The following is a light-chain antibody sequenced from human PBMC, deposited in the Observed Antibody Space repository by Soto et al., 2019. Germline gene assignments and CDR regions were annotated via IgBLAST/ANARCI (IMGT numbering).Light chain of an antibody. CDR2: DAS. Sequence: DIQMTQSPSSLSASVGDRVTITCQASQDISNYLNWYQQKPGKAPKLLIYDASNLETGVPSRFSGNGSGTDFTFTISSLQPEDIATYYCQQYDNRPITFGQGTRLEIK. J-gene: IGKJ5*01. V-gene: IGKV1-33*01. CDR3: QQYDNRPIT. CDR1: QDISNY.